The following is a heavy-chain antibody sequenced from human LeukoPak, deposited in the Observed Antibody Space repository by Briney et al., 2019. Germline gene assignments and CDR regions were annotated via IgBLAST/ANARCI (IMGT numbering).Heavy chain of an antibody. D-gene: IGHD3-22*01. CDR3: ARARVADYYDSSGYYYIFDC. Sequence: PSETLSLTCTVSGGSISSYYWSWIRQPAGKGLEWIGRIYTSGSTNYNPSLKSRVTMSVDTSKNQFSLKLSSVTAADTAVYYCARARVADYYDSSGYYYIFDCWVEGAQVTDSS. CDR1: GGSISSYY. J-gene: IGHJ4*02. V-gene: IGHV4-4*07. CDR2: IYTSGST.